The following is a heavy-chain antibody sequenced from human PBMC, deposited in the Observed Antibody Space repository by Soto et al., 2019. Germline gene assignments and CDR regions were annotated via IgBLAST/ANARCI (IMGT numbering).Heavy chain of an antibody. CDR1: GGSFSAYS. D-gene: IGHD3-3*01. Sequence: XATLSLTFGVYGGSFSAYSWTWLRQSPGKGLEWIGEITHGVSTDYNPALKSRLVMSVDTSKNQFSLRVTSVTAADAAVYFCARARFDSWSHIYYGLDVWGQGTTVTVSS. CDR3: ARARFDSWSHIYYGLDV. CDR2: ITHGVST. V-gene: IGHV4-34*01. J-gene: IGHJ6*02.